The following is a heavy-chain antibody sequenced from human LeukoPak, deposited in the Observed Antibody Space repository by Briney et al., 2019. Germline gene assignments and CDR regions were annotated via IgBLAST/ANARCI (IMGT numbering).Heavy chain of an antibody. CDR1: GFTFDAYG. CDR2: IIWNGAST. J-gene: IGHJ4*02. CDR3: ARDPGGFSSGYYFDN. V-gene: IGHV3-20*01. Sequence: GGSLRLSCAASGFTFDAYGMSWVRQAPGKGLEWVSSIIWNGASTGYPYSVKGPYTISRDNAKNSLYLQMNSLRAEDTALYHCARDPGGFSSGYYFDNWGQGTLVTVSS. D-gene: IGHD3-22*01.